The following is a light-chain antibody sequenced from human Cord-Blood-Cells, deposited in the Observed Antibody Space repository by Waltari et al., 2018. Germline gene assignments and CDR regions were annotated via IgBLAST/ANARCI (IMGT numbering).Light chain of an antibody. Sequence: EIVLTQSPATLSLSPGESATLPCRARQSFSSYLGWYQQKPGPAPRLLIYDASNRATGIPAGFSGSGSGTDFTLTLSSLEPEDFAVYYCQQRSNWPLTFGGGTKVEIK. CDR3: QQRSNWPLT. J-gene: IGKJ4*01. CDR2: DAS. V-gene: IGKV3-11*01. CDR1: QSFSSY.